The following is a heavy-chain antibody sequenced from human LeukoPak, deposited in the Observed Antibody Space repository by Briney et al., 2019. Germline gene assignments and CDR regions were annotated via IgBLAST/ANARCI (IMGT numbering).Heavy chain of an antibody. CDR2: ISWNSGSI. D-gene: IGHD3-16*01. Sequence: GGSLRLSCAASGFTFDDYAMHWVRHAPGKGLEWVSGISWNSGSIGYADFVKGRFTISRDNAKNSLYLQMNSLRAEDTALYYCAKALGLDYYYYGMDVWGQGTTVTVPS. V-gene: IGHV3-9*01. CDR3: AKALGLDYYYYGMDV. CDR1: GFTFDDYA. J-gene: IGHJ6*02.